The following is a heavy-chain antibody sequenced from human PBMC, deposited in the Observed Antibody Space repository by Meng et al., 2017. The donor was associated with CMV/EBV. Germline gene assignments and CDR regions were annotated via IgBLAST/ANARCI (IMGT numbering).Heavy chain of an antibody. CDR1: GGSFSGYY. Sequence: SETLSLTCAVYGGSFSGYYWSWIRQPPGKGLEWIGEINHSGSTNYNPSLKSRVTISVDTSKNQFSLKLSSVTAADTAVYYCARQPRGYDFWSGYYNLLSYYYYYGMDVWGQGTTVTVSS. J-gene: IGHJ6*02. D-gene: IGHD3-3*01. V-gene: IGHV4-34*01. CDR2: INHSGST. CDR3: ARQPRGYDFWSGYYNLLSYYYYYGMDV.